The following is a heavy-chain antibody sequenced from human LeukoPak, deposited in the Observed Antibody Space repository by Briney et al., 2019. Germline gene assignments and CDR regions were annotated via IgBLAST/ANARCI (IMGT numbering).Heavy chain of an antibody. Sequence: PGGSLRLSCAASGFTFSSYEMNWVRQAPGKGLEWVSYISSSGSTIYYADSVKGRFTISRDNAKNSLYLQMNSLRAEDTAVYYCARGVGNVVVTTDPLDYWGQGTLVTVSS. V-gene: IGHV3-48*03. J-gene: IGHJ4*02. CDR3: ARGVGNVVVTTDPLDY. D-gene: IGHD2-21*02. CDR2: ISSSGSTI. CDR1: GFTFSSYE.